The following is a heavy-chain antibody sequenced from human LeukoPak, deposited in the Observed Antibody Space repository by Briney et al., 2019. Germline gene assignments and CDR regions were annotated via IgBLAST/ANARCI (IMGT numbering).Heavy chain of an antibody. V-gene: IGHV4-39*07. CDR3: ARALRDVPAAPDAFDI. CDR2: IYYSGST. J-gene: IGHJ3*02. CDR1: GGSISSSSYY. D-gene: IGHD2-2*01. Sequence: SETLSLTCTVSGGSISSSSYYWGWIRQPPGKGLEWIGSIYYSGSTYYNPSLKSRVTISVDTSKNQFSLKLSSVTAADTAVYYCARALRDVPAAPDAFDIWGQGTVVTVSS.